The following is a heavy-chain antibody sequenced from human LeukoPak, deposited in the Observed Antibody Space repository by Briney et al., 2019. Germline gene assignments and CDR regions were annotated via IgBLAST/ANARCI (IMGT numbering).Heavy chain of an antibody. Sequence: GGSLRLSCAASGFTFSSYWMHWVRQAPGKGLVWVSRINSDGSSTSYADSVKGRFTISRDNAKNTLYLQMNSLRAEDTAVYYCARGKHYYYDSSLEGYWGQGTLVTVSS. V-gene: IGHV3-74*01. CDR3: ARGKHYYYDSSLEGY. D-gene: IGHD3-22*01. CDR1: GFTFSSYW. CDR2: INSDGSST. J-gene: IGHJ4*02.